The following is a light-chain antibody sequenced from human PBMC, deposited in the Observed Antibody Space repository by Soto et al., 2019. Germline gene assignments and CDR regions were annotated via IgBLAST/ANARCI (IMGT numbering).Light chain of an antibody. CDR3: QQYDNYPLT. Sequence: AIQVTQSPSSLSASVGDRVTITCRASQGIRNDLGWYQQKPGKAPKLLIYAASSLQSGVPSRFSGSGSGTEFTLTISNLQPDDFATYYCQQYDNYPLTFGGGTKVDI. V-gene: IGKV1-6*01. CDR1: QGIRND. J-gene: IGKJ4*01. CDR2: AAS.